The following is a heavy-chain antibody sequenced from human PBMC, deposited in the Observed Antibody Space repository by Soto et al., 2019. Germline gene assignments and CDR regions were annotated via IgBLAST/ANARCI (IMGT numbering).Heavy chain of an antibody. D-gene: IGHD4-4*01. J-gene: IGHJ6*02. V-gene: IGHV4-59*01. CDR2: IYYSGST. Sequence: SETLSLTCTVSGGSISSYYWIWIRQPPGKGLEWIGYIYYSGSTNYNPSLKSRVTISVDTSKNQFSLKLSSVTAADTAVYYCARFRPYSNYVGYWYYYGMDVWGQGTTVNVSS. CDR1: GGSISSYY. CDR3: ARFRPYSNYVGYWYYYGMDV.